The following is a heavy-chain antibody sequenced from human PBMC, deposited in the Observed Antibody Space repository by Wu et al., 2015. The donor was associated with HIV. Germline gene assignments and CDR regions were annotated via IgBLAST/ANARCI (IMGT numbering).Heavy chain of an antibody. Sequence: QVHLVQSGAEVKKPGASVKVSCKASGYSFSGYYIHWVRQAPGQGLEWMGWINPNSGATNYAQKFQGRVTMTRDTSIGTAYMELSRLTSDDTAVYYCARGDYANYDFWSAYPSYWGQGTLVTVSS. CDR1: GYSFSGYY. CDR3: ARGDYANYDFWSAYPSY. V-gene: IGHV1-2*02. J-gene: IGHJ4*02. D-gene: IGHD3-3*01. CDR2: INPNSGAT.